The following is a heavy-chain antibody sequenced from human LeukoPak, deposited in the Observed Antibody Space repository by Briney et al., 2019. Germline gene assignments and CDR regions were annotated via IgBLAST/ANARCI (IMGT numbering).Heavy chain of an antibody. V-gene: IGHV3-30*18. CDR3: AKDKYSGSYGPLDY. D-gene: IGHD1-26*01. J-gene: IGHJ4*02. Sequence: GRSLRLTCAASGFTFSNYGMHWVRQAPGKGLEWVAVISYDGSNKYYADSVKGRFTISRDNSKNTLYLQMNSLRAEDTAVYYCAKDKYSGSYGPLDYWGQGTLVTVSS. CDR2: ISYDGSNK. CDR1: GFTFSNYG.